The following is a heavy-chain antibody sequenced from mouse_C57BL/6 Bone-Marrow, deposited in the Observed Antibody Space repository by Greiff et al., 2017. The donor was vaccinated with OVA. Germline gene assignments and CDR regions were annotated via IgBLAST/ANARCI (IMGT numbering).Heavy chain of an antibody. CDR3: ARWRLLRFYYFDY. CDR2: INPTSGYT. CDR1: GYTFTSYT. D-gene: IGHD1-1*01. Sequence: QVQLQQPGAELVRPGASVKMSCKASGYTFTSYTMHWVKQRPGQGLEWIGYINPTSGYTKYNQKFKDKATLTADKSSSTAYMQLSSLTSEDSAVYYCARWRLLRFYYFDYWGQGTTLTVSS. V-gene: IGHV1-4*01. J-gene: IGHJ2*01.